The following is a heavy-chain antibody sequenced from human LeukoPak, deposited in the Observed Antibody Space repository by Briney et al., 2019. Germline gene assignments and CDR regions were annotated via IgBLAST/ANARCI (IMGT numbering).Heavy chain of an antibody. Sequence: ASVKVSCKASGGTFSSYAISWVRQAPGQGLEWMGGIIPIFGTANYAQKLQGRVTITTDESTSTAYMELSSLRSEDTAVYYCASDRTMIHAFDIWGQGTMVTVSS. D-gene: IGHD3-22*01. J-gene: IGHJ3*02. V-gene: IGHV1-69*05. CDR3: ASDRTMIHAFDI. CDR1: GGTFSSYA. CDR2: IIPIFGTA.